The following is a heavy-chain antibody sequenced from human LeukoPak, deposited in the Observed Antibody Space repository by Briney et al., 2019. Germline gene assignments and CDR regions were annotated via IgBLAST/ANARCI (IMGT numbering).Heavy chain of an antibody. Sequence: ASVTVSCKASGYTFTNYPISWLRHAPGHGLEWMGWINPYNGNTNYAQNLQGRVTMTTDTSTGTAYMELRSLRSDDTAVYYCATRPITAPAGLHWGQGTLVTVSS. CDR3: ATRPITAPAGLH. CDR2: INPYNGNT. CDR1: GYTFTNYP. J-gene: IGHJ4*02. V-gene: IGHV1-18*01. D-gene: IGHD6-6*01.